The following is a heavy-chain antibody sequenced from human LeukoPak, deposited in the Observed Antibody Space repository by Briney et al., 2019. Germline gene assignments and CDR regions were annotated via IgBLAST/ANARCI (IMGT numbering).Heavy chain of an antibody. CDR2: ISAYNGNT. CDR3: AREKSGYSYGYNYYYVDV. Sequence: VASVKVSCKASGYTFTSYGISWVRQAPGQGLEWMGWISAYNGNTNYAQKLQGRVTMTTDTSTSTAYMELSSLRSEDTAVYYCAREKSGYSYGYNYYYVDVWGKGTTVTVSS. CDR1: GYTFTSYG. D-gene: IGHD5-18*01. V-gene: IGHV1-18*01. J-gene: IGHJ6*03.